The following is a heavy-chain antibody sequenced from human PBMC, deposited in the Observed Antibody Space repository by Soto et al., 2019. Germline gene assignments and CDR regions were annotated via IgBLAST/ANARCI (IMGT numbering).Heavy chain of an antibody. CDR3: ARSSSSSNPYYGMDV. J-gene: IGHJ6*02. D-gene: IGHD6-6*01. CDR1: GFTFSSYS. Sequence: EVQLVESGEGLVQPGGSLRLSCAASGFTFSSYSMHWVRQAPGKGLEYVSVISSDGGSTNYADSVKGRFTISRDNSKSTLYLQMGSLRSEDMAVYYCARSSSSSNPYYGMDVWGQGTTVTVSS. V-gene: IGHV3-64*02. CDR2: ISSDGGST.